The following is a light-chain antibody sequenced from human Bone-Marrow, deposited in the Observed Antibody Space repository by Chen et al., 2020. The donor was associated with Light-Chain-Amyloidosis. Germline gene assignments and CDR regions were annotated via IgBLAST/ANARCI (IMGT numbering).Light chain of an antibody. Sequence: PGQTASITCGGNNIGSKDVHWYQQKPGQAPVLVVYDDSDRPSGIPERISGSNSGNTATPTISRVEAGDEADYYCQVWDSSRDLIWVFGGGTKLTVL. CDR1: NIGSKD. CDR3: QVWDSSRDLIWV. V-gene: IGLV3-21*02. CDR2: DDS. J-gene: IGLJ3*02.